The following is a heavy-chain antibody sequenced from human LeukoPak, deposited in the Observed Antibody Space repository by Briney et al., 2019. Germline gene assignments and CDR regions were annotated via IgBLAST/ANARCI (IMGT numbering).Heavy chain of an antibody. V-gene: IGHV3-23*01. D-gene: IGHD6-19*01. J-gene: IGHJ3*02. Sequence: GGSLRLSCDASGFTFSTYAMSWVRQAPGKGLEWVSTISGSDLSTYYTASVKGRYTISRDNSQNTLYVQMNSLRAEDTAVYYCAKDQGYSSAWYSRDGFDMWGQGTMVTVSS. CDR3: AKDQGYSSAWYSRDGFDM. CDR1: GFTFSTYA. CDR2: ISGSDLST.